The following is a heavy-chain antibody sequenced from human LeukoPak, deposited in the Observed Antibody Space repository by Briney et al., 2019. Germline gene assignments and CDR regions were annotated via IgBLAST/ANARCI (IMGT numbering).Heavy chain of an antibody. CDR2: INPNSGGT. V-gene: IGHV1-2*06. CDR3: ARDRASKYGGYADY. D-gene: IGHD5-12*01. Sequence: ASVKVSCKASGYTFTGYYMHWVRQAPGQGLEWMGRINPNSGGTNYAQKFQGRVTMTRDTSLSTAYRELSRLRSDDTAVYYCARDRASKYGGYADYWGQGTLVTVSS. J-gene: IGHJ4*02. CDR1: GYTFTGYY.